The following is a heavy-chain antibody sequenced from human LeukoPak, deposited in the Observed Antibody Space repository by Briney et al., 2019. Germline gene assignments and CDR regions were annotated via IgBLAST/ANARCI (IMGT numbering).Heavy chain of an antibody. J-gene: IGHJ3*02. CDR2: IYTSGST. CDR3: ARDRTDIVLMVADAFDI. Sequence: SETLSLTCTVSGGSISSSSYYWSWIRQPAGKGLEWIGRIYTSGSTNYNPSLKSRVTISVDTSKNQFSLKLSSVTAADTAVYYCARDRTDIVLMVADAFDIWGQGTMVTVSS. V-gene: IGHV4-61*02. D-gene: IGHD2-8*01. CDR1: GGSISSSSYY.